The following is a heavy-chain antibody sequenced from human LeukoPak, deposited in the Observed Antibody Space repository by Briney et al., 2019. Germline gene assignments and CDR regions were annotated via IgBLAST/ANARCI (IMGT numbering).Heavy chain of an antibody. J-gene: IGHJ6*03. CDR3: ARELSYSSGWYAPYYYYYYMDV. V-gene: IGHV3-7*01. CDR1: GFTFSNYF. D-gene: IGHD6-19*01. CDR2: IKQDGSEK. Sequence: GGSLRLSCAASGFTFSNYFMSWIRQAPGKGLEWVANIKQDGSEKYYVDSVKGRFTISRDNAKNSLYLQMNSLRAEDTAVYYCARELSYSSGWYAPYYYYYYMDVWGKGTTVTISS.